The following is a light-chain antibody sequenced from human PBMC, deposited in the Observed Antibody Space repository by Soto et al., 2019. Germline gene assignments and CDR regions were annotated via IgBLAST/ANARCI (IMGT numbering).Light chain of an antibody. CDR3: QEYDSHWT. J-gene: IGKJ1*01. V-gene: IGKV1-5*01. Sequence: DIQMTQSPSTLSAFVGDTVTITCRAAQIIGSRLAWYQKKPGEGPKLLIYAASNLQSGVPSRFSGSGSGTEFTLTISSLKPDDFATYYCQEYDSHWTFGQGTKVEIK. CDR1: QIIGSR. CDR2: AAS.